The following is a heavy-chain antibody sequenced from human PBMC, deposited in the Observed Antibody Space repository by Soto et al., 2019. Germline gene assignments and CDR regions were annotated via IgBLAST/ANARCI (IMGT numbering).Heavy chain of an antibody. V-gene: IGHV1-69*01. Sequence: QVQLVQSGAEVKKPGSSVKVSCKASGGTFSSYAISWVRQAPGQGLEWMGGIVPIFGTANYAQKFQGRVTITADESTSTADMELSSLRSEDTAVYYCASFPGYCSVGSCYADYWGQGTLVTVSS. CDR2: IVPIFGTA. CDR1: GGTFSSYA. D-gene: IGHD2-15*01. J-gene: IGHJ4*02. CDR3: ASFPGYCSVGSCYADY.